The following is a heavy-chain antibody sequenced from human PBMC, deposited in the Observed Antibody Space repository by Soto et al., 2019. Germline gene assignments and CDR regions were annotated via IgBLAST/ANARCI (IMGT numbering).Heavy chain of an antibody. V-gene: IGHV4-30-4*01. CDR3: ARVYSGSYSDY. D-gene: IGHD1-26*01. CDR1: GDSISSGDYY. CDR2: IYYRGNT. J-gene: IGHJ4*02. Sequence: PSETLSLTCTVSGDSISSGDYYWSWIRQPPGKGLEWIGCIYYRGNTYYNPSLKRRFSISVDTSKNQFSLQLSSVTAADTAVYYCARVYSGSYSDYWGQGTLVTVSS.